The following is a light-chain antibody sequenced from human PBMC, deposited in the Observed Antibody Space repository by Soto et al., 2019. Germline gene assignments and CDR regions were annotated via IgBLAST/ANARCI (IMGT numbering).Light chain of an antibody. CDR3: QHCHSLPLT. V-gene: IGKV1-33*01. CDR2: DAS. CDR1: QSISIH. J-gene: IGKJ5*01. Sequence: DIQMTHSPSSLSASVEDRVIITCRASQSISIHLNWYQQKPGKAPKLLIYDASNLETGVPSRFSGSGSGTDFTFTISSLQPEDIATYYCQHCHSLPLTFGQGTRLEIK.